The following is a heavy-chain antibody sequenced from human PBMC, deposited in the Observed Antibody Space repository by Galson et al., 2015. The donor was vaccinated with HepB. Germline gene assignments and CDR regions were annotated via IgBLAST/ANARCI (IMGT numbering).Heavy chain of an antibody. CDR1: GFTFSSYA. D-gene: IGHD6-13*01. Sequence: SLRLSCAASGFTFSSYAMHWVRQAPGKGLEWVAVISYDGSNKYYADSVKGRFTISRDNSKNTLYLQMNSLRAEDTAVYYCARDKAAAGITPPDYWGQGTLVTVSS. CDR2: ISYDGSNK. V-gene: IGHV3-30-3*01. CDR3: ARDKAAAGITPPDY. J-gene: IGHJ4*02.